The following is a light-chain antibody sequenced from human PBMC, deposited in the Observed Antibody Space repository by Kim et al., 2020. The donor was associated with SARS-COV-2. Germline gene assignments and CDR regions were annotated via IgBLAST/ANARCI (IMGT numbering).Light chain of an antibody. V-gene: IGLV2-14*03. CDR1: SSDVGSSDY. J-gene: IGLJ2*01. Sequence: SALTQPASMSGSPGQSITMSCTGTSSDVGSSDYVSWYQQYPGKAPKLILYAVTNRPSGVSTRFSGSKSGDTASLTISGLQAEDEADYYCTSSGSGATVIFGGGTQLTVL. CDR3: TSSGSGATVI. CDR2: AVT.